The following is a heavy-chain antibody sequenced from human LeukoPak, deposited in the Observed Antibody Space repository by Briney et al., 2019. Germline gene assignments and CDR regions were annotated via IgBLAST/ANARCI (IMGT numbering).Heavy chain of an antibody. J-gene: IGHJ4*02. CDR3: ASGLWTYGY. V-gene: IGHV3-7*03. D-gene: IGHD3-10*01. CDR1: GFTFSDYA. Sequence: GGSLRLSCAAAGFTFSDYAMSWVRQAPGKGLEWVANIKQDGSEKNYVDSVKGRFTISRDNAKKSLFLQMNSLRAEDTAVYYCASGLWTYGYWGQGTLVTVSS. CDR2: IKQDGSEK.